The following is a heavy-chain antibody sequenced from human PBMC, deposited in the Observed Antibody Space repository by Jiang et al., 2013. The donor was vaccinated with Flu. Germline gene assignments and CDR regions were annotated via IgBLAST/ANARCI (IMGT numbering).Heavy chain of an antibody. Sequence: LLKPSETLSLTCAVYGGSFSGYYWSWIRQPPGKGLEWIGEINHSGSTNYNPSLKSRVTISVDTSKNQFSLKLSSVTAADTAVYYCARERSGWYKSLYYFDYWGQGTLVTVSS. CDR3: ARERSGWYKSLYYFDY. J-gene: IGHJ4*02. V-gene: IGHV4-34*01. CDR2: INHSGST. D-gene: IGHD6-19*01. CDR1: GGSFSGYY.